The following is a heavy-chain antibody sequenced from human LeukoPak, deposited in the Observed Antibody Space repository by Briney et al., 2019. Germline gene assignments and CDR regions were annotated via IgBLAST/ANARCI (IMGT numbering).Heavy chain of an antibody. Sequence: ASVKVSCKASGGTFSSYAISWVRQAPGQGLEWMGWITANNGNTNYVQKLQGRVTMTTDTSTSTAYMELRSLRSDDTAVYYCARVKVRGVHNWFDPWGQGTLVTVSS. CDR1: GGTFSSYA. D-gene: IGHD3-10*01. CDR2: ITANNGNT. J-gene: IGHJ5*02. CDR3: ARVKVRGVHNWFDP. V-gene: IGHV1-18*01.